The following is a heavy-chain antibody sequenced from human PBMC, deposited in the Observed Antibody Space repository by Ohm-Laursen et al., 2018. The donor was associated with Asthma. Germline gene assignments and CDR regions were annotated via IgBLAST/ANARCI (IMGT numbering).Heavy chain of an antibody. CDR1: GFTFSSYA. D-gene: IGHD3-22*01. CDR2: ISYDGSNK. Sequence: SLRLSCAASGFTFSSYAMHWVRQAPGKGLEWVAVISYDGSNKYYADSVKGRFTISRDNSKNTLYLQMNSLRAEDTAVYYCARYYYDDSGYPHLHYFDFWGQGALVTVSS. V-gene: IGHV3-30-3*01. J-gene: IGHJ4*02. CDR3: ARYYYDDSGYPHLHYFDF.